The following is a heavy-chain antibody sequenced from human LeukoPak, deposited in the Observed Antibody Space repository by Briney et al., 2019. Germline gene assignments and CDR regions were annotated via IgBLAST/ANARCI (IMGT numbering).Heavy chain of an antibody. CDR1: GFTFSSYA. CDR2: ISGSGGST. Sequence: PGGSLRLSCAASGFTFSSYAMSWVRQAPGKGLEWVSAISGSGGSTYYADSVKGRFTISRDNSKNTLYLQMNSLRAEDTAVYYCAKTLYGSSGWYQNEYYFDYWGQGTLVTVSS. D-gene: IGHD6-19*01. V-gene: IGHV3-23*01. CDR3: AKTLYGSSGWYQNEYYFDY. J-gene: IGHJ4*02.